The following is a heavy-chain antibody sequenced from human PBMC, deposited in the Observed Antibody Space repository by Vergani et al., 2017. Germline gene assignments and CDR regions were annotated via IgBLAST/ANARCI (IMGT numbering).Heavy chain of an antibody. CDR3: AKDRSFNLGEPFDY. CDR2: ISHDGRNE. D-gene: IGHD3-16*02. CDR1: GFTFSLYA. Sequence: LEESGGGSVKPGGSLRLSCAASGFTFSLYAMHWVRQAPGKGLEWVAFISHDGRNERSLDSVKGRFSISRDTSKNTLYLEMHNLTPEDTAVYYCAKDRSFNLGEPFDYWGQGTLVTVSS. J-gene: IGHJ4*02. V-gene: IGHV3-30*18.